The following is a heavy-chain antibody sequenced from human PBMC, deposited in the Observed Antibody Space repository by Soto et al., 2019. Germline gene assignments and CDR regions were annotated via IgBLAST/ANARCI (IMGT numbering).Heavy chain of an antibody. CDR2: IIPILGIA. CDR3: ARDYGGNTYWYFDL. D-gene: IGHD4-17*01. J-gene: IGHJ2*01. CDR1: GGTFSSYT. Sequence: QVQLVQSGAEVKKPGSSVKVSCKASGGTFSSYTISWVRQAPGQGLEWMGRIIPILGIANYAQKFQGRVTIPADKSTSTAYMELSSLRSEDTAVYYCARDYGGNTYWYFDLWGRGTLVTVSS. V-gene: IGHV1-69*08.